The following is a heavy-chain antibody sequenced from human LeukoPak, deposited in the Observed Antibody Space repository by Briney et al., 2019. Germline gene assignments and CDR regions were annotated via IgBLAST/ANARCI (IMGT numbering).Heavy chain of an antibody. Sequence: PGGSLRLSCAASGFTFRNYWMSWVRQAPGKGLEWVANIKQDGSEKYYVDSVKGRFTISRDNSKNTLYLQMNSLRAEDTAVYYCARDLFAIAARPWWFDPWGQGTLVTVSS. D-gene: IGHD6-6*01. CDR3: ARDLFAIAARPWWFDP. CDR1: GFTFRNYW. J-gene: IGHJ5*02. CDR2: IKQDGSEK. V-gene: IGHV3-7*01.